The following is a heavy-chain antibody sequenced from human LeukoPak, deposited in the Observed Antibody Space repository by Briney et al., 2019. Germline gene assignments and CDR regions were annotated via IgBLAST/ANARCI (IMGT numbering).Heavy chain of an antibody. Sequence: SETLSLTCAVYGGSFSGYYWSWIRQPPGKGLEWIGEINRSGSTYYNPSLKSRVTISVDRSKNQFSLKLSSVTAADTAVYYCARGSPEHYDSSGYDWFDPWGQGTLVTVSS. D-gene: IGHD3-22*01. CDR1: GGSFSGYY. CDR3: ARGSPEHYDSSGYDWFDP. CDR2: INRSGST. V-gene: IGHV4-34*01. J-gene: IGHJ5*02.